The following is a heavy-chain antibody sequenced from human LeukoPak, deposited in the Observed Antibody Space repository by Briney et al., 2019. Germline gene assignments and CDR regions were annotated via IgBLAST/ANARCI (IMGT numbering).Heavy chain of an antibody. CDR2: ISSSNSYI. D-gene: IGHD6-19*01. Sequence: GGSLRLSCAASGFTFSSYSMNWVRQAPGKGLEWVSSISSSNSYIYYADSVKGRFTISRDNAKNSLYLQMNSLRAEDTAVYYCARDPTGYSSGWSDAFDIWGQGTMVTVSS. CDR1: GFTFSSYS. J-gene: IGHJ3*02. CDR3: ARDPTGYSSGWSDAFDI. V-gene: IGHV3-21*01.